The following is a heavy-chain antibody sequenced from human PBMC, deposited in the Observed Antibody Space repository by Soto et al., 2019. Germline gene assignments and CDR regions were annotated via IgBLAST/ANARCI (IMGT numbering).Heavy chain of an antibody. CDR2: ISAYNGNT. CDR3: ARDHVTIFGVVIPPTQFDP. J-gene: IGHJ5*02. D-gene: IGHD3-3*01. V-gene: IGHV1-18*01. Sequence: ASVKVSCKASGYTFTSYGISWVRQAPGQGLEWMGWISAYNGNTNYAQKLQGRVTMTTDTSTSTAYMELRSLRSDDTAVYYCARDHVTIFGVVIPPTQFDPWGQGTLVTVSS. CDR1: GYTFTSYG.